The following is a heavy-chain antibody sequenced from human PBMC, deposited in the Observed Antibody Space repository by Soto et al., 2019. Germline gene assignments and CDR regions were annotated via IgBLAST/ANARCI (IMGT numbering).Heavy chain of an antibody. CDR2: IYHSGST. D-gene: IGHD4-17*01. V-gene: IGHV4-38-2*01. Sequence: TSETLSLTCAVSGYSISSGYYWGWIRQPPGKGLEWIGSIYHSGSTYYNPSLKSRVTISVDTSKNQFSLKLSSVTAADTAVYYCARNDYGDYEAPYFNWFDPWGQGTLVTVSS. CDR1: GYSISSGYY. CDR3: ARNDYGDYEAPYFNWFDP. J-gene: IGHJ5*02.